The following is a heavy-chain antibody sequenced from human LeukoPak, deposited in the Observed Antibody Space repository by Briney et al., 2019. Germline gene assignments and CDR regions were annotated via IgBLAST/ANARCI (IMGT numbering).Heavy chain of an antibody. V-gene: IGHV1-24*01. Sequence: ASVKVSCKASGYTLTELSMHWVRQAPGEGLEWMGGFDPEDGETIYAQKFQGRVTMTEDTSTDTAYMELSSLRSEDTAVYYCATEAMVRGVIIPLRYWGQGTLVTVSS. D-gene: IGHD3-10*01. CDR2: FDPEDGET. CDR1: GYTLTELS. CDR3: ATEAMVRGVIIPLRY. J-gene: IGHJ4*02.